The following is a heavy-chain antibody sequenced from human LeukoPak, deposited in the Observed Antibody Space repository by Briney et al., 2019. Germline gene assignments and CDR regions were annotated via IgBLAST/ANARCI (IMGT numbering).Heavy chain of an antibody. CDR2: ISGSGGST. CDR1: GFTFSSYG. D-gene: IGHD1-26*01. Sequence: GGSLRLSCAASGFTFSSYGMSWVRQAPGKGLEWVSAISGSGGSTYYADSVKGRFTTSRDNSKNTLYLQMNSLRAEDTAVYYCAKGLPIVGDGDDFDYWGQGTLVTVSS. V-gene: IGHV3-23*01. J-gene: IGHJ4*02. CDR3: AKGLPIVGDGDDFDY.